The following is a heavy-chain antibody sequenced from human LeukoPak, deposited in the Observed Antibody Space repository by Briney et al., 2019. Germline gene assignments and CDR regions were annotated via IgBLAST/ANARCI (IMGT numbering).Heavy chain of an antibody. V-gene: IGHV1-46*01. D-gene: IGHD3-22*01. Sequence: ASVKVSCKASGYTFTSYYMHWVRQAPGQGLEGLGIIDPSGGSTSYAQKFQGRVTMTRDTSTRTVYMELSSLRSEDTAVYDCARDGVEYYYDCSGPLPGYCYDMDGWGKGTTVTVSS. CDR2: IDPSGGST. J-gene: IGHJ6*03. CDR3: ARDGVEYYYDCSGPLPGYCYDMDG. CDR1: GYTFTSYY.